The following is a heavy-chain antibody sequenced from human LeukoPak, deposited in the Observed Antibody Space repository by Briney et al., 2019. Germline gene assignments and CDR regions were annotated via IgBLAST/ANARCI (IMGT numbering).Heavy chain of an antibody. D-gene: IGHD4-17*01. CDR3: ARVNGDYERGGAPDY. V-gene: IGHV3-21*01. J-gene: IGHJ4*02. Sequence: GGSLRLSCAASGFTFSTYWMSWVRQAPGKGLDWVSSISSGSTYVYYADSVKGRFTISRDNAKNSLYLQMNNLRVEDTAIYYCARVNGDYERGGAPDYWGQGTLVTVSS. CDR1: GFTFSTYW. CDR2: ISSGSTYV.